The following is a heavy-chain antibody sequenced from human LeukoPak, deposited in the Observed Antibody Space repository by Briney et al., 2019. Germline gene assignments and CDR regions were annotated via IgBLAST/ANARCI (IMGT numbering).Heavy chain of an antibody. D-gene: IGHD6-13*01. V-gene: IGHV4-39*07. Sequence: SETLSLTCTVSGVSISSSSYYWGWIRQPPGKGLEWIGSIYYSGSTYYNPSLKSRVTISVDTSKNQFSLKLSSVTAADTAVYYCARGAAAGPGHYYYYMDVWGKGTTVTVSS. CDR3: ARGAAAGPGHYYYYMDV. CDR1: GVSISSSSYY. CDR2: IYYSGST. J-gene: IGHJ6*03.